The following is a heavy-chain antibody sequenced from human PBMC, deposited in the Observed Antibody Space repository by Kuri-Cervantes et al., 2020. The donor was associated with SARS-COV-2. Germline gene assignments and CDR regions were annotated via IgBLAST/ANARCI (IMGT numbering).Heavy chain of an antibody. CDR2: IYHSGST. CDR1: GGSISSSNW. V-gene: IGHV4-4*02. J-gene: IGHJ3*02. D-gene: IGHD3-3*01. Sequence: GSLRLSCAVSGGSISSSNWWSWVRQPPGKGLEWIGEIYHSGSTNYNPSLKSRVTISVDTSKNQFSLKLSSVTAADTAVYYCARKRLASITIFGVVTPNAFDIWGQGTMVTVAS. CDR3: ARKRLASITIFGVVTPNAFDI.